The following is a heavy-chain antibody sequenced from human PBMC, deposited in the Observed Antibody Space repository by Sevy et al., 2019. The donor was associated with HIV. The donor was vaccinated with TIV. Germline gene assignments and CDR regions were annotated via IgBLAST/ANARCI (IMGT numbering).Heavy chain of an antibody. CDR3: ARVPEEQLVPYLDY. V-gene: IGHV3-11*01. CDR1: GFTFSDYY. Sequence: GGSLRLSCAASGFTFSDYYMSWIRQAPGKGLEWVSYISSSGSTIYYADSVKCRFTISRDNAKNSLYLQMNSLRAEDTAVYYCARVPEEQLVPYLDYWGQGTLVTVSS. J-gene: IGHJ4*02. D-gene: IGHD6-6*01. CDR2: ISSSGSTI.